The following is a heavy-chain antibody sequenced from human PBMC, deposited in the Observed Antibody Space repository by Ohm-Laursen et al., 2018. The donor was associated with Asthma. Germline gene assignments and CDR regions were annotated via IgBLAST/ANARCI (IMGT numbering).Heavy chain of an antibody. D-gene: IGHD6-13*01. Sequence: SLRLSCTASGFTFRSYAMHWVRQAPGKGLEWVAVGGSYYDGGLKYYADSVNGRFTVSRDDSKNTLYLQMNSLRPDDTAVYYCARDFSLSPYSSSPLRYYYGMDVWGQGTTVTVSS. CDR2: GGSYYDGGLK. CDR3: ARDFSLSPYSSSPLRYYYGMDV. CDR1: GFTFRSYA. J-gene: IGHJ6*02. V-gene: IGHV3-30-3*01.